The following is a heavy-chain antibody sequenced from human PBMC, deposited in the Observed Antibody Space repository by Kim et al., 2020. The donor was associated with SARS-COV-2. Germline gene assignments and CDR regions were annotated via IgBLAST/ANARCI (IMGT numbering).Heavy chain of an antibody. V-gene: IGHV3-23*01. Sequence: GGSLRLTCAASGFTFNIYGMTWFRQAPGKGLEWGSAITMSGDVTYYADSVKGRFTFSRYNSKNTLSLQIDSLRAEDTAIYYCSRIVGGSGWWRFDSWGQGTLVTVSS. CDR3: SRIVGGSGWWRFDS. D-gene: IGHD6-19*01. CDR1: GFTFNIYG. CDR2: ITMSGDVT. J-gene: IGHJ4*02.